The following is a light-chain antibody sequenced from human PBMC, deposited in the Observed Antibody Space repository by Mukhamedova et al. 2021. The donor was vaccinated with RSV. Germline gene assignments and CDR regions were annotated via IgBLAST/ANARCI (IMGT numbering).Light chain of an antibody. Sequence: WYQRRVHGKAPKLLTYDASNLETGVPSRFSGSGSGTDFTFTISSLQPEDIATYYCQQYDNPPLFTFGPWTKVDNK. CDR2: DAS. CDR3: QQYDNPPLFT. V-gene: IGKV1-33*01. J-gene: IGKJ3*01.